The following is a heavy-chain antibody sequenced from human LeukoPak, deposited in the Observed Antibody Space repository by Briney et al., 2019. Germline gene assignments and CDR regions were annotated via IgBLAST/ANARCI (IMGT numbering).Heavy chain of an antibody. J-gene: IGHJ5*02. Sequence: ASVKVSCKASGYTFTSYDINWVRQAPGQGLEWMGRIIPILGIANYAQKFQGRVTITADKSTSTAYMELSSLRSEDTAVYYCASSSSSGWYYNWFDPWGQGTLVTVSS. CDR3: ASSSSSGWYYNWFDP. CDR1: GYTFTSYD. D-gene: IGHD6-19*01. CDR2: IIPILGIA. V-gene: IGHV1-69*04.